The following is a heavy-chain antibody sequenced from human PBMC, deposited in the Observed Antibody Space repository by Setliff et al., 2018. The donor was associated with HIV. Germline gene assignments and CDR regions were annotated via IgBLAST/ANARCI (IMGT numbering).Heavy chain of an antibody. V-gene: IGHV1-8*02. CDR3: ARSEGQWLRPEGALCDY. CDR1: GYTFINCD. CDR2: MNPDSGNT. J-gene: IGHJ4*02. Sequence: ASVKVSCKASGYTFINCDIYWVRQTTGQGLEWMGWMNPDSGNTGYAQKFQGRVTMTRNTSISTAYMDLSSLRSEDTAVYYCARSEGQWLRPEGALCDYWGQGTLVTVSS. D-gene: IGHD5-12*01.